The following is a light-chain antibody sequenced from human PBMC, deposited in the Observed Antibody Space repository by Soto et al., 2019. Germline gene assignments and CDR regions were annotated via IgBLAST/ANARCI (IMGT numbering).Light chain of an antibody. V-gene: IGKV3-20*01. CDR3: QQYGSHEWT. CDR1: QSVSSSY. J-gene: IGKJ1*01. Sequence: EIVLTQSPGTLSLSPGARATLSCRASQSVSSSYLAWYQQKPGQAPRLLIYGASSRATGIPDRFSGSGSGTEFTLNISRLEPEDFAVYYCQQYGSHEWTVVHGTKVEIK. CDR2: GAS.